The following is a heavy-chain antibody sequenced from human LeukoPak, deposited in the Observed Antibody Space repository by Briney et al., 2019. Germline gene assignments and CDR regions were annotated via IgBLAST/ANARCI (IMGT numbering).Heavy chain of an antibody. CDR2: FYYSGNT. CDR3: ARYKISDSSFDY. CDR1: GGSISSGNYY. D-gene: IGHD3-22*01. Sequence: PSETLSLTCTVSGGSISSGNYYWSWIRQPPGKGLEWIGTFYYSGNTYYNPSLKSRVTISVDTSKNQFSLKLSSVTAADTAVYFCARYKISDSSFDYWGQGTLVTVSS. V-gene: IGHV4-39*01. J-gene: IGHJ4*02.